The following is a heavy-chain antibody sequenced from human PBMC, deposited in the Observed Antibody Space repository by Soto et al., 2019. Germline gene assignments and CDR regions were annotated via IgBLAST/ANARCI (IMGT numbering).Heavy chain of an antibody. CDR1: GFTFSNYA. CDR2: ISYDGSNK. V-gene: IGHV3-30-3*01. Sequence: QVQLVESGGGVVQPGRSLRLSCGAFGFTFSNYAIHWVRQAPGKGLEGVAVISYDGSNKYYAESVKGRFTIARDNSKNTLYLQMNSRRADDTAVYYCAGDRRGFSGMDVWGQGATVTVS. CDR3: AGDRRGFSGMDV. J-gene: IGHJ6*02. D-gene: IGHD3-3*01.